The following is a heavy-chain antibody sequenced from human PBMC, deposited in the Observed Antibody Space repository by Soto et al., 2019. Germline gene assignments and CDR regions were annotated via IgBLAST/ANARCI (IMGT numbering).Heavy chain of an antibody. CDR2: ISPYTGNT. Sequence: QVQLVQSGDEVKKPGASVKVSCKASGYIFVNYGIAWGRQAPRPGLEWMGWISPYTGNTHSASKVQGRLTMTTDTSTSTAYMDLGSLTSDDTAVYYCVMVDNYVTPTPQDVWGQGTTVTVAS. D-gene: IGHD3-16*01. CDR1: GYIFVNYG. V-gene: IGHV1-18*01. CDR3: VMVDNYVTPTPQDV. J-gene: IGHJ6*02.